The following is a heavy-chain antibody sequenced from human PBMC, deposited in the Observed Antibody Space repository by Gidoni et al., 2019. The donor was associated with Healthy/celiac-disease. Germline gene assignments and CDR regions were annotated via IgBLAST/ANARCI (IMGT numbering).Heavy chain of an antibody. CDR1: GCSIRSSSYY. J-gene: IGHJ3*02. V-gene: IGHV4-39*01. CDR2: IYYSGST. CDR3: ARPLYSSDIDAFDI. Sequence: QLQLQESGPGLVKPSETLSLTCPVSGCSIRSSSYYWGWIRQPPGKGLEWIGSIYYSGSTYYNPSLKSRVTISVDTSKNQFSLKLSSVTAADTAVYYCARPLYSSDIDAFDIWGQGTMVTVSS. D-gene: IGHD6-19*01.